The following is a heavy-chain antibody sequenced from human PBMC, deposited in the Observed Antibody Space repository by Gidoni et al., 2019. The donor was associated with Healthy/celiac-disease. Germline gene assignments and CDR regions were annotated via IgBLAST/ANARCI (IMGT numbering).Heavy chain of an antibody. CDR1: GFTFSSYA. D-gene: IGHD1-1*01. CDR3: ARGYSVYWYFDL. Sequence: EVQLLESGGGLVQPGGSLRLSCAASGFTFSSYAMSWVRQAPGKGLEWVSAISGSGGSTYYADSVKGRFTISRDNSKNTLYLQMNSLRAEDTAVYYCARGYSVYWYFDLWGRGTLVTVSS. V-gene: IGHV3-23*01. CDR2: ISGSGGST. J-gene: IGHJ2*01.